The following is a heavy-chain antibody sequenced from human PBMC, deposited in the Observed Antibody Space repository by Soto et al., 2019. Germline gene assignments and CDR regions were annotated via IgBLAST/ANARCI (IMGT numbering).Heavy chain of an antibody. CDR3: ASGYTYHYGMDV. CDR1: GGSFSGYY. Sequence: SETLSLTCAVYGGSFSGYYWSWIRQPPGKGLEWIGEVNHSGNTNYNPSLKSRITISVDTSRSQFSLKLGSVTAADTAVYYCASGYTYHYGMDVWGQGTTVTVSS. CDR2: VNHSGNT. J-gene: IGHJ6*02. V-gene: IGHV4-34*01.